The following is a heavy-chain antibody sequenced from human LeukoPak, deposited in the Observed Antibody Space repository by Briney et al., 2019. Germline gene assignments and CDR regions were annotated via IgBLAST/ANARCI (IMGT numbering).Heavy chain of an antibody. Sequence: ASVKVSCKASRYTFTSYYMHWVRQAPGQGLEWMGRINPNSGGTNYAQKFRGRVTMTRDTSISTAYMKLSRLRYDDAAMYFCAREVGGSYYAFDIWGQGTMVTVSS. CDR2: INPNSGGT. D-gene: IGHD1-26*01. CDR1: RYTFTSYY. V-gene: IGHV1-2*02. J-gene: IGHJ3*02. CDR3: AREVGGSYYAFDI.